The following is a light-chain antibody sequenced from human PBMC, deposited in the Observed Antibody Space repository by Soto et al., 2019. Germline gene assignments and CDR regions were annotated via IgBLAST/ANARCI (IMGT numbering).Light chain of an antibody. CDR3: LLSFHGASVSVV. Sequence: QAVVTQEPSLTVSPGGTVTLTCGSSTGPVTSGHYPYWLQQKPGQAPRTLIYDTSNKHSWTPARFSGSLLGGKAALTLSGAQPEDEADYYCLLSFHGASVSVVFGGGTKVTVL. CDR1: TGPVTSGHY. CDR2: DTS. V-gene: IGLV7-46*01. J-gene: IGLJ2*01.